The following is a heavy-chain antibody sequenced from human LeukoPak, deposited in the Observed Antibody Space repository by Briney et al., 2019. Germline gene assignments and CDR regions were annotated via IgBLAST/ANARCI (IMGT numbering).Heavy chain of an antibody. CDR3: ASAIHYDIHY. J-gene: IGHJ4*02. Sequence: GGSLRLSYAVSGFNFSSYIMHWVRPAPGVGLEWVSCISSSSSTIYYADSVKGRFTISRDNAKNSLYLQMNSLRDEDTAVYYCASAIHYDIHYWGQGTLVTVSS. V-gene: IGHV3-48*02. CDR1: GFNFSSYI. CDR2: ISSSSSTI. D-gene: IGHD3-22*01.